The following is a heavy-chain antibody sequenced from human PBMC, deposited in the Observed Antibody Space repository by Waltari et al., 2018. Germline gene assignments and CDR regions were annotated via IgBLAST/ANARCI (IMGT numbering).Heavy chain of an antibody. J-gene: IGHJ6*03. Sequence: SGSTNYNPSLKSRVTISVDTSKNQFSLKLSSVTAADTAVYYCARDGYYYDSSGEPDYYYYMDVWGKGTTVTVSS. D-gene: IGHD3-22*01. CDR2: SGST. V-gene: IGHV4-59*01. CDR3: ARDGYYYDSSGEPDYYYYMDV.